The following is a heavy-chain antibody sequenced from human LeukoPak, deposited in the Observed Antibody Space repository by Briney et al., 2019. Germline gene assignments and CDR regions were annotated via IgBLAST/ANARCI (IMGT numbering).Heavy chain of an antibody. CDR1: GDSVSSNSAA. Sequence: SQTLSLTFAISGDSVSSNSAAWNWIRQSPSRGLEWLGRTYYRSRSKLYNGYAVSVKSRITINPDTSKNQFSLHLNSVTPEDTAVYYCARGQGGYIDYWGQGTLVTVSS. CDR3: ARGQGGYIDY. D-gene: IGHD3-16*01. V-gene: IGHV6-1*01. J-gene: IGHJ4*02. CDR2: TYYRSRSKLYN.